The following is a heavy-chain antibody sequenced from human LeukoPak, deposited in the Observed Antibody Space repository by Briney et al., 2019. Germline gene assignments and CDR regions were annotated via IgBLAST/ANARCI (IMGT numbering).Heavy chain of an antibody. CDR1: GFTFSSYA. CDR3: AKDRSSSGWPYYFDY. Sequence: GRSLRLSCAASGFTFSSYAMHWVRQAPGKGLEWVSAISGSGGSTYYADSVKGRFTISRDNSKNTLYLQMNSLRAEDTAVYYCAKDRSSSGWPYYFDYWGQGTLVTVSS. CDR2: ISGSGGST. V-gene: IGHV3-23*01. D-gene: IGHD6-25*01. J-gene: IGHJ4*02.